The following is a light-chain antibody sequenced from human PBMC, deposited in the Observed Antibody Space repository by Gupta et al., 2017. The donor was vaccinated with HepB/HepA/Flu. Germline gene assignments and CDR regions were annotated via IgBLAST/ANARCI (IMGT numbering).Light chain of an antibody. Sequence: QSVLTQPPLVSAAPGQKATISCSGSSSNIGNNYISWYQQLPGTAPKLLIYDNDKRPSGIPDRFSGSKSGTSATLGITGLQTGDEADYYCGTWDGSLSIHVFGPGTKVTVL. CDR3: GTWDGSLSIHV. CDR2: DND. J-gene: IGLJ1*01. CDR1: SSNIGNNY. V-gene: IGLV1-51*01.